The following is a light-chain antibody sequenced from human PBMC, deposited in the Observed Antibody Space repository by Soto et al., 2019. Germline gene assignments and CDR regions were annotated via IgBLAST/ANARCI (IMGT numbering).Light chain of an antibody. CDR2: PNS. J-gene: IGLJ3*02. V-gene: IGLV1-47*01. CDR3: ATWDDSPSGRSWV. CDR1: SSNIGSHN. Sequence: QSVLTQSPSASGTPGQRVSISCSGSSSNIGSHNVYWYQQFPGSAPRFLIYPNSPRPVGVPNRFSPPKSGTSASLVISGRRPEDASTYYCATWDDSPSGRSWVFGGGSKLTVL.